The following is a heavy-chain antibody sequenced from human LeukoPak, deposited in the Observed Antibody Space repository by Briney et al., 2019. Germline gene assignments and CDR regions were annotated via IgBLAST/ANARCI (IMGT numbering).Heavy chain of an antibody. CDR1: GFTFSGYG. Sequence: GGSLTLSCAASGFTFSGYGIHWVRQAPGKGLEWVACIRYDGTNKYYADSVKGRFTISRDNSKNTLYLQMNSLRAEDTAVYYCAKDKNDYNDSYYTDVWGKGTTVTVSS. CDR2: IRYDGTNK. J-gene: IGHJ6*03. V-gene: IGHV3-30*02. CDR3: AKDKNDYNDSYYTDV. D-gene: IGHD5-24*01.